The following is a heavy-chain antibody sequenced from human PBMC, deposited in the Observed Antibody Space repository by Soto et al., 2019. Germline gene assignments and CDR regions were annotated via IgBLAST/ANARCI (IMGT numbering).Heavy chain of an antibody. CDR1: GFIFNSYW. Sequence: EVQLVESGGGLVQPGGSLRLSCAASGFIFNSYWMHWVRQAPGKGLVWVSRINTDESSRSYADSVKGRFTISRDNAKNTLYLQMNRLRAEDTAVYFCARDRVPQLGYYGMDVWGQGTTVTVSS. V-gene: IGHV3-74*01. CDR3: ARDRVPQLGYYGMDV. J-gene: IGHJ6*02. D-gene: IGHD2-2*01. CDR2: INTDESSR.